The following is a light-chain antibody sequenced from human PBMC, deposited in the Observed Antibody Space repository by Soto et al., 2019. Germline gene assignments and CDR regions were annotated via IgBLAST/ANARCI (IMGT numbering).Light chain of an antibody. V-gene: IGLV1-51*01. CDR3: GAWDSSLSAVV. CDR2: DRS. CDR1: SSNIGNNH. Sequence: QSVLTQPPSVSAAPGQKVSMSCSGSSSNIGNNHVSWYQQFPGTAPKLLISDRSNRPSGIPDRFSASKSGTSASLDITGLQTGDEADYYCGAWDSSLSAVVFGGGTKVTVL. J-gene: IGLJ2*01.